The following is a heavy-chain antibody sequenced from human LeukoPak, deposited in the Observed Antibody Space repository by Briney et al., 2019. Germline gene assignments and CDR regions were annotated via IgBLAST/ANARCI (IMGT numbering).Heavy chain of an antibody. CDR2: ISGSGGST. D-gene: IGHD1-26*01. J-gene: IGHJ6*02. CDR1: GFTFTGYA. Sequence: PGGSLRLSCAASGFTFTGYALNWVRQAPGKGLEWVSAISGSGGSTYYADSVKGRFTISRDNSKNTLYLQMNSLRAEDTAVYYCAKRGGSPIDYYYYYGMDVWGQGTTVTVSS. V-gene: IGHV3-23*01. CDR3: AKRGGSPIDYYYYYGMDV.